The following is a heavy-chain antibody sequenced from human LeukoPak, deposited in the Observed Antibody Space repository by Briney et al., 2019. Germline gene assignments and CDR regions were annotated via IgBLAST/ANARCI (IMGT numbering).Heavy chain of an antibody. V-gene: IGHV3-23*01. D-gene: IGHD5-24*01. CDR1: GFTFSNYA. CDR3: AKGVESHLDLQY. J-gene: IGHJ4*02. Sequence: GGSLRLSCAASGFTFSNYAMNWVRQAAGKGLEWVSSITGGGQTFYADSVKGRFTISRDNSKDTLFLQMNSLRAEDTATYYCAKGVESHLDLQYWGQGTLVTVSS. CDR2: ITGGGQT.